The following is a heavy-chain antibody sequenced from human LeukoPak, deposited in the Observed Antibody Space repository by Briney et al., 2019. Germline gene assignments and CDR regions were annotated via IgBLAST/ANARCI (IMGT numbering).Heavy chain of an antibody. Sequence: GGSLRLSCAASGFTFSSYAMSWVRQAPGKGLEWVSAISGSGGSTYYADSVKGRFTISRDNSKNTLYLQMNSLRAEDTAVYYCAKLDGDGYNYFKGLFDYWGPGTLVTVSS. V-gene: IGHV3-23*01. CDR1: GFTFSSYA. CDR2: ISGSGGST. CDR3: AKLDGDGYNYFKGLFDY. D-gene: IGHD5-24*01. J-gene: IGHJ4*02.